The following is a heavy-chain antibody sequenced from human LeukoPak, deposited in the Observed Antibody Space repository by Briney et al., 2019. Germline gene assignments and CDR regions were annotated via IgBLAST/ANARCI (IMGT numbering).Heavy chain of an antibody. CDR1: GGIFSSYA. J-gene: IGHJ4*02. V-gene: IGHV1-69*05. Sequence: SVKVSCKASGGIFSSYAISWVRQAPGQGLEWMGGIIPIFGTANYAQKFQGRVTITTDESTSTAYMELSSLRSEDTAVYYCARGRASAEDTVLRYFDWLLDYWGQGTLVTVSS. CDR2: IIPIFGTA. CDR3: ARGRASAEDTVLRYFDWLLDY. D-gene: IGHD3-9*01.